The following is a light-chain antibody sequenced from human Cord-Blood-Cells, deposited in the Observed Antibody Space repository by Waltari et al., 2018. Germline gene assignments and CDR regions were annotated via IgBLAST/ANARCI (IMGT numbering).Light chain of an antibody. CDR2: DVS. J-gene: IGLJ2*01. CDR1: SSDVGGYNY. Sequence: QSALTQPASVSGSPGQSITISCTGTSSDVGGYNYVSWYQQHPGKAPKLMIYDVSKRPSGLSNRFSGSKSSNTASLTISGLQAEDEADYYCSSYTSSSTVVFGGGTKLTVL. V-gene: IGLV2-14*01. CDR3: SSYTSSSTVV.